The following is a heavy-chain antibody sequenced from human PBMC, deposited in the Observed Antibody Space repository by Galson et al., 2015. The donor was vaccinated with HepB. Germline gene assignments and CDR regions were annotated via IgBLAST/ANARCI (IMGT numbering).Heavy chain of an antibody. Sequence: PALVKPTQTLTLTCTFSGLSLSTSGMCVSWIRQPPGKALEWLARIDWDDDKYYSTSLKTRLTISKDTSKNQVVLTMTNMDPVDTATYYCARTSNYYDSSGYYYVGGNWFDPWGQGTLVTVSS. CDR3: ARTSNYYDSSGYYYVGGNWFDP. D-gene: IGHD3-22*01. CDR1: GLSLSTSGMC. CDR2: IDWDDDK. V-gene: IGHV2-70*11. J-gene: IGHJ5*02.